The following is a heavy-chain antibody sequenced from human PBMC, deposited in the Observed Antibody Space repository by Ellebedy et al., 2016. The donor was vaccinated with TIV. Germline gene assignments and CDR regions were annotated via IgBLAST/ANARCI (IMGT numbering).Heavy chain of an antibody. V-gene: IGHV3-30*04. D-gene: IGHD3-22*01. J-gene: IGHJ4*02. CDR2: ISYDGSNE. CDR1: AFTFSGYA. Sequence: GESLKISCAASAFTFSGYAMHWVRQAPGKGLEWVAVISYDGSNEYYADSVKGRFTISRDNSKNTLYLQISSLRAEDTAVYWCARGHDISGYYLHPRFDYWGQGTLVTVSS. CDR3: ARGHDISGYYLHPRFDY.